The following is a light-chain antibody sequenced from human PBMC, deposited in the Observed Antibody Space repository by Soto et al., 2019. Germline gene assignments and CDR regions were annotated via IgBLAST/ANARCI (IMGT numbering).Light chain of an antibody. CDR1: ESVSSSF. CDR3: QQYGSSPRGFT. CDR2: GAS. J-gene: IGKJ3*01. V-gene: IGKV3-20*01. Sequence: DIVLTQSPGTLSLSPGEGATLSCRASESVSSSFLAWYQQKPGQAPRLLIYGASSRATGIPDRFSGSGSGTDFNLTISRLEPEDFAVYYCQQYGSSPRGFTFGPGTKVDIK.